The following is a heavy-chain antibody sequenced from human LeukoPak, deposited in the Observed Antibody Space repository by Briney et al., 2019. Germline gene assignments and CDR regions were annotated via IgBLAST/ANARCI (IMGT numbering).Heavy chain of an antibody. CDR3: ARDRGSSSRLLNYFDY. J-gene: IGHJ4*02. CDR2: INPDGTST. CDR1: GFTFSSYW. D-gene: IGHD6-13*01. V-gene: IGHV3-74*01. Sequence: QTGGSLRLSCAASGFTFSSYWMHWVRQAPGKGLVWVSRINPDGTSTSYADSVKGRFTISRDNAKNSLYLRMNSLRAEDTAVYYCARDRGSSSRLLNYFDYWGQGTLVTVSS.